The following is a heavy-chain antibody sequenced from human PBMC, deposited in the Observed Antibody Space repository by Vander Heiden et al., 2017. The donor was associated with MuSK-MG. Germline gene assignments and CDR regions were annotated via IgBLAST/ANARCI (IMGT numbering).Heavy chain of an antibody. J-gene: IGHJ5*02. CDR1: GGSISNYS. D-gene: IGHD2-2*01. V-gene: IGHV4-59*01. CDR2: IYNSGST. Sequence: QVQLRESGPGLVKPSETLSLTCTVSGGSISNYSWSWIRQPPGKGLQWIGDIYNSGSTNYNPSLKSRVTISVDTSKSQFSRKLTSVTAADTAVYYCARDHSSTRFDPWGQGTLVTVS. CDR3: ARDHSSTRFDP.